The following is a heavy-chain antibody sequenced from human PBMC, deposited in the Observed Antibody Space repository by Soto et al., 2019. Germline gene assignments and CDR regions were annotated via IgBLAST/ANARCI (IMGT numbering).Heavy chain of an antibody. J-gene: IGHJ6*02. V-gene: IGHV1-18*01. Sequence: QVQLVESGAEVKNPGASVKVSCKTSGYTFTNYGIGWARQAPGQGLEWMGWINTYNGNTNYAQNLQGRVTLTTDTSTSTAYMELRSLRSNDTAIYYCAMVDVYVTPSPQDVWGQRTTVTVSS. CDR2: INTYNGNT. CDR1: GYTFTNYG. D-gene: IGHD3-16*01. CDR3: AMVDVYVTPSPQDV.